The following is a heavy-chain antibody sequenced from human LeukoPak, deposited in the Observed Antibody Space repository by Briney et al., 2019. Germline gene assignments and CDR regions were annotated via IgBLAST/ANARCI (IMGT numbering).Heavy chain of an antibody. Sequence: PGGSLRPSCAASGFTFSSYSMNWVRQAPGKGLEWVSSISSSSSYIYYADSVKGRFTISRDNAKNSLYLQMNSLRAEDTAVYYCAREPYYCSSTSCSDYWGQGTLVTVSS. CDR2: ISSSSSYI. D-gene: IGHD2-2*01. CDR3: AREPYYCSSTSCSDY. CDR1: GFTFSSYS. V-gene: IGHV3-21*01. J-gene: IGHJ4*02.